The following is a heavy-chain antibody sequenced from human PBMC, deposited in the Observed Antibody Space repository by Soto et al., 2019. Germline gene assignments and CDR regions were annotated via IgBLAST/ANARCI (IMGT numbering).Heavy chain of an antibody. CDR3: ARDDRYCSGGSCYGFDY. CDR1: GGTFSSYA. CDR2: IIPIFGTA. D-gene: IGHD2-15*01. V-gene: IGHV1-69*13. Sequence: SVKVSCKASGGTFSSYAISWVRQAPGQGLEWMGGIIPIFGTANYAQKFQGRVTITADESTSTAYMELSSLRSEDTAVYYCARDDRYCSGGSCYGFDYWGQGTLVTVSS. J-gene: IGHJ4*02.